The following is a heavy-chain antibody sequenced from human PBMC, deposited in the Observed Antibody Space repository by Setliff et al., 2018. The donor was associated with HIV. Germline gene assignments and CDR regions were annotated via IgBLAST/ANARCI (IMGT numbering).Heavy chain of an antibody. CDR1: GGSISSSSYY. D-gene: IGHD3-22*01. CDR2: IYYSGSA. Sequence: SSETLSLTCTVSGGSISSSSYYWGWIRQPPGKGLEWLGSIYYSGSAYYNPSLKSRVTISVDTSKNQFSLKLSSVTAADTAVYYCARVGYYDSSFDYWGQGTLVTVSP. J-gene: IGHJ4*02. CDR3: ARVGYYDSSFDY. V-gene: IGHV4-39*07.